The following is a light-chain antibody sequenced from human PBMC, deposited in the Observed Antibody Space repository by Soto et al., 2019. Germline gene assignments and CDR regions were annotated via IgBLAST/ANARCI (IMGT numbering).Light chain of an antibody. CDR3: SSYTSSSPVV. V-gene: IGLV2-14*01. CDR2: GVN. Sequence: QSALTQPASVSGSPGQSITISCTGTSSDVGGYNYVSWYQQHPGKAPKLMIYGVNNRPSGVSDRFSGSKSGNTASLTISGXXXXXXXXXYCSSYTSSSPVVFGGGTKVTVL. CDR1: SSDVGGYNY. J-gene: IGLJ2*01.